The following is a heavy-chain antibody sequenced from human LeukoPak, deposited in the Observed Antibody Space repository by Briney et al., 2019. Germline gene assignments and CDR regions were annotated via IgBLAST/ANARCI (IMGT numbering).Heavy chain of an antibody. CDR3: ARALRLAVNLDY. D-gene: IGHD6-19*01. Sequence: GGSLRLSCAASGFTFSGYWMHWVRQAPGKGLVWVSHIDSDGRSTNYADSVKGRFTISRDNAKNTLYLQMNSLRAEDTAVYYCARALRLAVNLDYWGQGTLVTVSS. CDR1: GFTFSGYW. CDR2: IDSDGRST. V-gene: IGHV3-74*01. J-gene: IGHJ4*02.